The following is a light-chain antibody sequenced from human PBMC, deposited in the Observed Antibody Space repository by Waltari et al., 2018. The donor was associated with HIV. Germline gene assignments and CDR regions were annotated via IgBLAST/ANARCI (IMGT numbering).Light chain of an antibody. CDR3: QQYDNLPRS. CDR2: WAS. V-gene: IGKV4-1*01. Sequence: DIVMTQSPDSLAVSLGERATINCKSSQSLYKSNNKNYLAWYQQKPGQPPKLLISWASTRESGVPDRFSGSGSGTDFTLTISSLQPEDIATYFCQQYDNLPRSFGQGTRLEIK. CDR1: QSLYKSNNKNY. J-gene: IGKJ5*01.